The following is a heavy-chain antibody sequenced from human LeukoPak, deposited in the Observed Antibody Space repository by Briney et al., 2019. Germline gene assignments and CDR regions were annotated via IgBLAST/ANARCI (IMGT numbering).Heavy chain of an antibody. J-gene: IGHJ3*02. CDR3: ATRRRYCSGGSCRLAAFDI. CDR1: CGSISSSNW. V-gene: IGHV4-4*02. Sequence: SGTLSLTCAVSCGSISSSNWWSWVRQPPGKGLEWIGEIYHSGSTNYNPSLKSRVTISVDTSKNQFSLKLSSVTAADTAVYYCATRRRYCSGGSCRLAAFDIWGQGTMVTVSS. D-gene: IGHD2-15*01. CDR2: IYHSGST.